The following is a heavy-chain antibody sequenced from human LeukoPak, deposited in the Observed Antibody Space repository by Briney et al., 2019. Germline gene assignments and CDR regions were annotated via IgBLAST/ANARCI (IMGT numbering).Heavy chain of an antibody. Sequence: PGGSLRLSCAASGFTFSSYGMSWARQAPGKGLEWVSAISGSGGSTYYADSVKGRFTISRDNSKNTLYLQMNSLRAEDSAVYYCAKDVDYGDLGEYFQHWGQGTLVTVSS. CDR2: ISGSGGST. V-gene: IGHV3-23*01. D-gene: IGHD4-17*01. CDR1: GFTFSSYG. J-gene: IGHJ1*01. CDR3: AKDVDYGDLGEYFQH.